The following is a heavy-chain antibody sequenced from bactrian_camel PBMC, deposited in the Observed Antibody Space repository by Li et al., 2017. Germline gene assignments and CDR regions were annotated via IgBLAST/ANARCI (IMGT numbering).Heavy chain of an antibody. CDR3: AATGLRYVSTRCDPRRNEYNF. Sequence: VESGGSLRLSCKVSGYTFGMQDMTWIRQAPGKGIEWVSRISVGGDSTYYADSVKGRSTISQDNAKNMVYLQMDSLKPEDTAMYFCAATGLRYVSTRCDPRRNEYNFRGQGTQVTVS. J-gene: IGHJ4*01. D-gene: IGHD1*01. V-gene: IGHV3S40*01. CDR2: ISVGGDST. CDR1: GYTFGMQD.